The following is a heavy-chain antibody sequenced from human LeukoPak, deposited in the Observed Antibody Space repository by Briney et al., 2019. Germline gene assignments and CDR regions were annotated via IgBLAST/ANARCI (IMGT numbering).Heavy chain of an antibody. Sequence: SETLPLTCTVSGYSISSGYYWGWIRQPPGKGLEWIGSIYHSGSTYYNPSLKSRVTISVDTSKNQFSLKLSSVTAADTAVYYCARVRPLAYCGGDCYSGSQYYFDYWGQGTLVTVSS. D-gene: IGHD2-21*02. CDR3: ARVRPLAYCGGDCYSGSQYYFDY. V-gene: IGHV4-38-2*02. J-gene: IGHJ4*02. CDR2: IYHSGST. CDR1: GYSISSGYY.